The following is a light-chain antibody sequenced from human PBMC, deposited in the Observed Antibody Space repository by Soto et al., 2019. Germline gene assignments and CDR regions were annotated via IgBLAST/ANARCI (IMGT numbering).Light chain of an antibody. Sequence: DIQMTQFPSSLSASVGDRVTITCRASQGIRNDLGWYQQKPGKAPKRLIYAASSLQSGVPSRFSGSGSGTEFTLAISSXQXEDXXTXXXLXXXXYPLTFGQGTKVEIK. CDR1: QGIRND. J-gene: IGKJ1*01. CDR3: LXXXXYPLT. V-gene: IGKV1-17*01. CDR2: AAS.